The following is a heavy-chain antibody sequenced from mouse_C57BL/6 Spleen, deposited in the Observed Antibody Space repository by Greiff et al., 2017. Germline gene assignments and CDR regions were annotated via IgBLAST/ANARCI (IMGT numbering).Heavy chain of an antibody. D-gene: IGHD2-4*01. CDR2: IYPRSGNT. Sequence: VQLKESGAELARPGASVKLSCKASGYTFTSYGISWVKQRTGQSLEWIGEIYPRSGNTYYNEKFKGKATLTADKSSSTAYMELRSLTSEDSAVYFCAREGIYYDYEKYAMDYWGQGTSVTVSS. V-gene: IGHV1-81*01. CDR3: AREGIYYDYEKYAMDY. CDR1: GYTFTSYG. J-gene: IGHJ4*01.